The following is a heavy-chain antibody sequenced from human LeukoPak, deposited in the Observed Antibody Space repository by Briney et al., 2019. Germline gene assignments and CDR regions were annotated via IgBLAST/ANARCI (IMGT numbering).Heavy chain of an antibody. CDR2: ISSSSSYI. Sequence: GGFLRLSCAASGFTFSSYSMNWVRQAPGKGLEWVSSISSSSSYIYYADSVKGRFTISRDNAKNSLYLQMNSLRAEDTAVYYCARAVHGALDYWGQGTLVTVSS. CDR1: GFTFSSYS. CDR3: ARAVHGALDY. D-gene: IGHD1-26*01. J-gene: IGHJ4*02. V-gene: IGHV3-21*01.